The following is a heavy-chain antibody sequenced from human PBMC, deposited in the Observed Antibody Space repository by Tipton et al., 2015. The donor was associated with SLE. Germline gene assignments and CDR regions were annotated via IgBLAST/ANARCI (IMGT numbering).Heavy chain of an antibody. Sequence: TLSLTCTVSGGSISSGSYYWSWVRQPAGKGLEWIGYIYTSGSTNYNPSLKSRVTISVDTSKNQFSLKLSSVTAADTAVYYGAREGKRPGAFDIWGQGTMVTVSS. D-gene: IGHD6-6*01. CDR3: AREGKRPGAFDI. V-gene: IGHV4-61*09. J-gene: IGHJ3*02. CDR1: GGSISSGSYY. CDR2: IYTSGST.